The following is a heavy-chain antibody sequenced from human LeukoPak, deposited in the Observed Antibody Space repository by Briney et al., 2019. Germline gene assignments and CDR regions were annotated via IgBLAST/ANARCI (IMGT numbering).Heavy chain of an antibody. D-gene: IGHD5-18*01. Sequence: ASVKVSCKASGGTFSSYAISWVRQAPGQGLEWMGGIIPIFGTANYAQKFQGRVTITADESTSTAYMELSSLRSEDTAVYYCASLDTAMVFGLDYWGQGTLVTVSS. CDR1: GGTFSSYA. V-gene: IGHV1-69*13. CDR3: ASLDTAMVFGLDY. J-gene: IGHJ4*02. CDR2: IIPIFGTA.